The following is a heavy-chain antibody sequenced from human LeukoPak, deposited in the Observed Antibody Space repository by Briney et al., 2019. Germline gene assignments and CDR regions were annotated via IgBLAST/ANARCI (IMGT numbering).Heavy chain of an antibody. CDR1: GGSFSGYY. CDR3: ARLPGYCSGGSCYSAY. D-gene: IGHD2-15*01. CDR2: INHSGST. V-gene: IGHV4-34*01. J-gene: IGHJ4*02. Sequence: PSETLSLTCAVYGGSFSGYYWSWIRQPPGKGLEWIGEINHSGSTNYNPSLKSRVTISVDTSKNQFSLKLSSVTAADTAVYYCARLPGYCSGGSCYSAYWGQGTLVTVSS.